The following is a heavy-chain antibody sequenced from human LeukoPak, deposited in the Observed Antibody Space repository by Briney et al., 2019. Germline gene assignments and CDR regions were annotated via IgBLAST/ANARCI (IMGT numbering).Heavy chain of an antibody. CDR3: ARGGYSSGPGIVTY. CDR1: GDTFTGYY. D-gene: IGHD5-18*01. J-gene: IGHJ4*02. Sequence: ASVKVSCKASGDTFTGYYIHWVRQAPGQGLEWMGWINPNGGGTNYAQKFQGRVTMTRYTSITTAYMELSRLRSDDTAVYYCARGGYSSGPGIVTYWGQGTLVTVSS. V-gene: IGHV1-2*02. CDR2: INPNGGGT.